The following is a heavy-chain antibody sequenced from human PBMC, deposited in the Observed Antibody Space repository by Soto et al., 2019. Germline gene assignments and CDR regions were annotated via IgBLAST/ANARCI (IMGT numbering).Heavy chain of an antibody. D-gene: IGHD3-22*01. CDR3: AREGASGSHIGY. CDR1: GGTFSSYS. J-gene: IGHJ4*02. CDR2: IIPIFGTA. Sequence: QVQLVQSGAEVKKPGSSVKVSCKASGGTFSSYSISWVQQAPGQGLEWMGGIIPIFGTANYAQKFQGRVTITADESTSTAYMELSSLRSEATAVYYFAREGASGSHIGYWGQGTLVTVSS. V-gene: IGHV1-69*01.